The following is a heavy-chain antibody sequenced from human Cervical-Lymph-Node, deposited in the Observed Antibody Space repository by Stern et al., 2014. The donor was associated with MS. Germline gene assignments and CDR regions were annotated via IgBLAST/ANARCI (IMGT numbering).Heavy chain of an antibody. J-gene: IGHJ3*01. CDR1: GFTFNKSG. V-gene: IGHV3-30*03. CDR2: ISYGGDNQ. Sequence: VQLVESEGGVVQPGRSLRLSCAASGFTFNKSGMHWVRQAPGKGLEWVAVISYGGDNQNYADSVKGRFTISRDNTEKTVYLQLNSLRPEDTAVYYCVDVWGQGTLVTVST. CDR3: VDV.